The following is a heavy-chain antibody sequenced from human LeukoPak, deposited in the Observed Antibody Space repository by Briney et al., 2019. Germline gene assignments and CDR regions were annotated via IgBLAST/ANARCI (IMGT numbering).Heavy chain of an antibody. J-gene: IGHJ4*02. Sequence: SVKVSCKASGGTFSSYAISRVRQAPAQGLEWVGRIIPLFGISNYAQKFQGRVTITADKSTSTAYLELSSLRSEEPGEYYCGRDRGHALDSSGYFDYWGQGTLVTVSS. CDR1: GGTFSSYA. V-gene: IGHV1-69*04. D-gene: IGHD3-22*01. CDR2: IIPLFGIS. CDR3: GRDRGHALDSSGYFDY.